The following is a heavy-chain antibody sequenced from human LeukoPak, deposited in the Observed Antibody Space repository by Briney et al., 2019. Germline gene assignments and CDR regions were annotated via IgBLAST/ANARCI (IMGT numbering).Heavy chain of an antibody. Sequence: GGSLRLSCAGSGFTFSSYTMNWVRQAPGKGLEWVSYITTRSSYIYYADSVKGRFTISRDDAKSSLYLQMNSLRAEDTAVYYCARDPAAAGSVWLDPWGQGILVTVSS. CDR1: GFTFSSYT. CDR2: ITTRSSYI. CDR3: ARDPAAAGSVWLDP. D-gene: IGHD6-13*01. V-gene: IGHV3-21*06. J-gene: IGHJ5*02.